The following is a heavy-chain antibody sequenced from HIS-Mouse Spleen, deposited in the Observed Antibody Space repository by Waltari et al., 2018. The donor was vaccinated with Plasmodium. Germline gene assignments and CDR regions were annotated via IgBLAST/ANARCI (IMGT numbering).Heavy chain of an antibody. D-gene: IGHD6-13*01. CDR1: GGTFSSYA. J-gene: IGHJ3*02. Sequence: QVQLVQSGAEVKKPGSSVKVSCKASGGTFSSYAISWVRQAPGQGLEWMGSISPTLGITNYAQNIQGRCTITADKSTSTAYMELSSRRSEDTAVYYCARVLSIAAAGKDAFDIWGQGTMVTVSS. CDR2: ISPTLGIT. CDR3: ARVLSIAAAGKDAFDI. V-gene: IGHV1-69*04.